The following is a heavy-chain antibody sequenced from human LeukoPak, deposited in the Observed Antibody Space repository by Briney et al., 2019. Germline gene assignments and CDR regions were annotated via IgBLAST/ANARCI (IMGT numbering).Heavy chain of an antibody. Sequence: GGSLRLSCAASGFTFSSYGMSWVRQAPGKGLEWVSAISGSGGSTYYADSVKGRFTISRDNSKNTLYLQMNSLRAEDTAVYYCAKDRPGYGSGRSFDYWGQGTLVTVSS. V-gene: IGHV3-23*01. D-gene: IGHD3-10*01. J-gene: IGHJ4*02. CDR1: GFTFSSYG. CDR3: AKDRPGYGSGRSFDY. CDR2: ISGSGGST.